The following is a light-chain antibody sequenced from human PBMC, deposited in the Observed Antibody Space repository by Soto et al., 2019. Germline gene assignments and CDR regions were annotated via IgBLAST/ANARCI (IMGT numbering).Light chain of an antibody. V-gene: IGLV2-8*01. CDR3: SSYAGTSNP. CDR2: EVT. J-gene: IGLJ2*01. Sequence: QSVLTQPPSASGSPGQSVTISCTGSSSDVGGYDYVSWYQQYPGKAPKLIIYEVTKRPSGVPDRFSGSKSGNTASLTVSGLQAEDEADYYCSSYAGTSNPFGGGTKLTVL. CDR1: SSDVGGYDY.